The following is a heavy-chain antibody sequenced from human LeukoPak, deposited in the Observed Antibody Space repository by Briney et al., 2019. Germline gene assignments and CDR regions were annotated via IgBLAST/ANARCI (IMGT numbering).Heavy chain of an antibody. Sequence: RTGGSLRLSCGASGFSFNSYAMHWVRQAPGQGLEWVALLSYDGTAKFYSDPVKGRFTTSRDNPSKTLYHLIHNLKHEDTAVYYCSRDRYCSGTSCPAWRGYDLWGQGTPVTVSS. CDR1: GFSFNSYA. CDR2: LSYDGTAK. J-gene: IGHJ4*02. V-gene: IGHV3-30*14. CDR3: SRDRYCSGTSCPAWRGYDL. D-gene: IGHD2-2*01.